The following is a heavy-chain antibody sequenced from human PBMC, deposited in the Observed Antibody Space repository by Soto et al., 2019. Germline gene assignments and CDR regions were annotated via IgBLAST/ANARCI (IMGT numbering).Heavy chain of an antibody. CDR2: ISDRGST. CDR1: GGSIDDYY. V-gene: IGHV4-59*01. J-gene: IGHJ4*02. CDR3: ARQRGTTLGTDH. D-gene: IGHD4-17*01. Sequence: SETLSLTCTVFGGSIDDYYWSWIRQPPGKGLEWIGHISDRGSTDYNPSLKSRATISVDISKKQFSLSLTSVTAADTAVYYCARQRGTTLGTDHWGPGSLVTVSS.